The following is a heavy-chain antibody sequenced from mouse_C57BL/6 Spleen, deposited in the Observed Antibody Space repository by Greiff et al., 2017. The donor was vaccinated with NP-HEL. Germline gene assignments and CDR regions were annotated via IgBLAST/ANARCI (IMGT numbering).Heavy chain of an antibody. Sequence: QVQLQQPGAELVKPGASVKLSCKASGYTFTSYWMQWVKQRPGQGLEWIGEIDPSDSYTNYNQKFKGKATLTVDTSSSTAYMQLRSRTAEDAAVYYCARPDLLDYWGQGTTLTVSS. CDR3: ARPDLLDY. CDR1: GYTFTSYW. CDR2: IDPSDSYT. J-gene: IGHJ2*01. V-gene: IGHV1-50*01.